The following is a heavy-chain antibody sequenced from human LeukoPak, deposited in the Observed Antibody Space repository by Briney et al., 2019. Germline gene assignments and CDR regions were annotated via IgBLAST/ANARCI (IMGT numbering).Heavy chain of an antibody. J-gene: IGHJ4*02. Sequence: PGGSLRLSCAASGFTFSSYNMIWVRQAPGKGLEWVSSISSVSTYIYYADSVKGRFTISRDNTKNSLYLQLNSLRGEDTGIYYCARQWLIYPDYWGQGTLVTVTS. V-gene: IGHV3-21*01. D-gene: IGHD6-19*01. CDR3: ARQWLIYPDY. CDR1: GFTFSSYN. CDR2: ISSVSTYI.